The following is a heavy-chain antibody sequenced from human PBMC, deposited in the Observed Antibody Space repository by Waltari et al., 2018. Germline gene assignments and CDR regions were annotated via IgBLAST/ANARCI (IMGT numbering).Heavy chain of an antibody. CDR1: GGSFSVYY. D-gene: IGHD2-8*01. CDR2: VNYYGRT. Sequence: QVQLQQWGAGLLRPSETLSLTCAVYGGSFSVYYWSWIRQPPGKGLEWIGEVNYYGRTNYNPSLRSRVTISVDRSKKQFSLKVTSVTAADTALYFCAGVAPSVPYYGLNVWGQGTTVAVSS. V-gene: IGHV4-34*01. CDR3: AGVAPSVPYYGLNV. J-gene: IGHJ6*02.